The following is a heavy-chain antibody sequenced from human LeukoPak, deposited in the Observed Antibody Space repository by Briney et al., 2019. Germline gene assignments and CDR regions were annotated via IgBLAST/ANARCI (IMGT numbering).Heavy chain of an antibody. D-gene: IGHD4-17*01. CDR1: GFTFSSYG. Sequence: PGGSLRLSCAASGFTFSSYGMHWVRQAPGKGLEWVAVIWYDGSNKYYADSVKGRFTISRDNSKNTLYLQMNSLRAEDTAVYYCATLGDGDYVGYFDYWGQGTLVTVSS. CDR3: ATLGDGDYVGYFDY. J-gene: IGHJ4*02. V-gene: IGHV3-33*01. CDR2: IWYDGSNK.